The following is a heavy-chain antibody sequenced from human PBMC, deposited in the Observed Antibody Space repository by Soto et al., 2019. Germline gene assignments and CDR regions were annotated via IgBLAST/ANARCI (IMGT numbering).Heavy chain of an antibody. CDR2: ISGYNGNT. CDR3: ARDTRNYFDY. CDR1: GYSSSSFG. Sequence: QVPLVQSGVEVKKPGASVKVSCKASGYSSSSFGVSWVRQAPGQGLEWMGWISGYNGNTNYAQNLQGRVTMTTDTSTSTAYMELRSLRSDDTAVYYCARDTRNYFDYWGQGTLVTVSA. D-gene: IGHD2-2*01. J-gene: IGHJ4*02. V-gene: IGHV1-18*01.